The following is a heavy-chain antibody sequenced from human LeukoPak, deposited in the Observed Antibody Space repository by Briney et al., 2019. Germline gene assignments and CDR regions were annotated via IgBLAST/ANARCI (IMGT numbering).Heavy chain of an antibody. J-gene: IGHJ4*02. D-gene: IGHD6-19*01. CDR3: ARAKYSSGWTIDY. CDR2: ISKSGSTM. V-gene: IGHV3-48*03. CDR1: GFIFSSYE. Sequence: PGGSLRLSCAVSGFIFSSYEMNWVRQAPGKGLEWFSYISKSGSTMYYADSVKGRFTVSRDNAKNSLYLQMNSLRAENTAVYYCARAKYSSGWTIDYWGQGTLVTVSS.